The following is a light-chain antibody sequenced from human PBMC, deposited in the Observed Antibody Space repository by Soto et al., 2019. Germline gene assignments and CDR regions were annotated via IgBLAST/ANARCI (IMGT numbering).Light chain of an antibody. CDR3: GTWENALSAV. CDR2: DNN. V-gene: IGLV1-51*01. CDR1: SSNIGNNY. J-gene: IGLJ2*01. Sequence: QSVLTQPPSVSAAPGQTVTISCSGSSSNIGNNYVSWYQQLPGTAPKLLIYDNNKRPSGIPDRFSGSKSGTSATLGITGLQTGDEADYYCGTWENALSAVFGGGTKLTVL.